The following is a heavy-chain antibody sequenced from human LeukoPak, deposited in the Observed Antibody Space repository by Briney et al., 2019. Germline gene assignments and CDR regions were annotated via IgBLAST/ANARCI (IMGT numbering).Heavy chain of an antibody. D-gene: IGHD3-22*01. J-gene: IGHJ3*01. V-gene: IGHV1-58*01. CDR3: AAEAAYYYDSRDAFDV. CDR1: GFTFTSSA. CDR2: IVVGSGNK. Sequence: EASVKLSCKASGFTFTSSAVQWVRQARGQRLEWIGWIVVGSGNKNYAQKFQERVTITRAMSTSLVYMELSSLRAEDTAVYYCAAEAAYYYDSRDAFDVWSQGTMVTVSS.